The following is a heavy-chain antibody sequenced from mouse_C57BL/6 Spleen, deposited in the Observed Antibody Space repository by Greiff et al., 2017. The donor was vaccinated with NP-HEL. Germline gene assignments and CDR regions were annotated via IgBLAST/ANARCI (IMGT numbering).Heavy chain of an antibody. J-gene: IGHJ1*03. D-gene: IGHD2-4*01. Sequence: QVQLKQSGAELARPGASVKLSCKASGYTFTSYGISWVKQRTGQGLEWIGEIYPRSGNTYYNEKFKGKATLTADKSSSTAYMELRSLTSEDSAVYFCARERIYYDYDEYFDVWGTGTTVTVSS. CDR2: IYPRSGNT. CDR3: ARERIYYDYDEYFDV. CDR1: GYTFTSYG. V-gene: IGHV1-81*01.